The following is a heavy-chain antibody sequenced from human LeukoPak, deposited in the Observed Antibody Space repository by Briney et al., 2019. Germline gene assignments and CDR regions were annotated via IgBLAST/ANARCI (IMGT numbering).Heavy chain of an antibody. Sequence: SETLSLTCAVYDGSFSGYYWSWIRQPPGKGPEWIGGINHSGSINYNPSLKSRVTISVDTSKNQFSLILSSVTAADTALYYCARDSSNYALDYWGQGTLVTVSS. CDR1: DGSFSGYY. J-gene: IGHJ4*02. D-gene: IGHD4-11*01. CDR2: INHSGSI. V-gene: IGHV4-34*01. CDR3: ARDSSNYALDY.